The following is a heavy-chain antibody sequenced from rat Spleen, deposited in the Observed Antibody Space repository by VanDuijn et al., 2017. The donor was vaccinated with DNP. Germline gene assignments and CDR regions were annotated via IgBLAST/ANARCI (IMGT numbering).Heavy chain of an antibody. CDR1: GFTFSDYY. Sequence: EVQLVESDGGLVQPGRSLELSCAASGFTFSDYYMAWVRQAPTKGLEWVATISYDGSSTYYRDSVKGRFTISRDNAKSTLYLQMDSLRSEDTATYYCARHPYSGYYVMDAWGQGASVTVSS. V-gene: IGHV5-29*01. CDR2: ISYDGSST. D-gene: IGHD1-11*01. J-gene: IGHJ4*01. CDR3: ARHPYSGYYVMDA.